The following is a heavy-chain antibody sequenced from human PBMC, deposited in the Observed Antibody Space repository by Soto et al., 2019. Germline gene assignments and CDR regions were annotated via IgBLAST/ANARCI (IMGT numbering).Heavy chain of an antibody. Sequence: VASVKVSCKASGYTFTSYAMHWVRQAPGQRLEWMGWINAGNGNTKYSQKFQGRVTITRDTSASTAYMELSSLRSEDTAVYYCARVPVWFGESSFDYWGQGTLVTVSS. D-gene: IGHD3-10*01. CDR1: GYTFTSYA. V-gene: IGHV1-3*01. J-gene: IGHJ4*02. CDR2: INAGNGNT. CDR3: ARVPVWFGESSFDY.